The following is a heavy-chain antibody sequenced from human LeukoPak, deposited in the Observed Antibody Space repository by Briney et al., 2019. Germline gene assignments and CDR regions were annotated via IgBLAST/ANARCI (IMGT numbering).Heavy chain of an antibody. CDR3: SRESGAFCPFGY. D-gene: IGHD1-26*01. CDR2: ISHSGTT. V-gene: IGHV4-4*02. J-gene: IGHJ4*02. CDR1: GGSIDITNY. Sequence: PSETLSVTCDVSGGSIDITNYWSWVRRAPGKGLEWIGEISHSGTTNYNPSLRSRVAMSLDRGNNQFSLSLNSVTAADTAIYYCSRESGAFCPFGYWGQGTLVIVPS.